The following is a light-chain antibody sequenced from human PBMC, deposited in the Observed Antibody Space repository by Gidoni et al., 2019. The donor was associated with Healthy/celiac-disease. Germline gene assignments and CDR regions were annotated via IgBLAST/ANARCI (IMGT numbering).Light chain of an antibody. J-gene: IGKJ4*01. CDR3: QQYDNLPPLT. CDR2: DAS. V-gene: IGKV1-33*01. Sequence: IQMTQSPSSLSASVGDRVTITCQASQYISNYLNWYQQKPGTAPKLLIYDASNLETVVPSRFSGIGSGTDFTFTISSLQPEDIATYYCQQYDNLPPLTFGGGTKVEIK. CDR1: QYISNY.